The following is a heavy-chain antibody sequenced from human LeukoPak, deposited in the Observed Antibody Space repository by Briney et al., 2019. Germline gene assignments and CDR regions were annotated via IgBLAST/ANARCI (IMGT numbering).Heavy chain of an antibody. Sequence: GGSLRLSCAASGFTFSSYWMDWVRQAQGKGLGWVSRINSDGSSTSYADSVKGRFTISRDNAKNTLYLQMNSLRAEDTAVYYCARARGEDGYYYDSSGYYYYFDYWGQGTLVTVSS. CDR1: GFTFSSYW. D-gene: IGHD3-22*01. CDR3: ARARGEDGYYYDSSGYYYYFDY. J-gene: IGHJ4*02. CDR2: INSDGSST. V-gene: IGHV3-74*01.